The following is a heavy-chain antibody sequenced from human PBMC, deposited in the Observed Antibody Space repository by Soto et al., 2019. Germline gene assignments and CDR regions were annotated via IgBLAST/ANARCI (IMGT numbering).Heavy chain of an antibody. D-gene: IGHD1-7*01. CDR2: INAGNGNT. V-gene: IGHV1-3*01. CDR1: GYTFTSYA. CDR3: ARVLLGLTGTTYYFDY. J-gene: IGHJ4*02. Sequence: ASVKVSCKASGYTFTSYAMHWVRQAPGQRLEWMGWINAGNGNTKYSQKFQGRVTITRDTSASTAYMELSSLRSEDTAVYYCARVLLGLTGTTYYFDYWGQGTLVTVSS.